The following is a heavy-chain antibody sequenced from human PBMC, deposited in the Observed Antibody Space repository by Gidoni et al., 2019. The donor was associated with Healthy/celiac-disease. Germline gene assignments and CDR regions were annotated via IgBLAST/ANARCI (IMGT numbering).Heavy chain of an antibody. D-gene: IGHD3-3*01. CDR2: IYYSGST. V-gene: IGHV4-31*03. J-gene: IGHJ6*02. CDR1: GGSISRCGSY. Sequence: QVQLQESGPGLVTPSQTLSLTCTVSGGSISRCGSYWSWILQHPGKGLERIGYIYYSGSTYYNPSLKSRVTRSVETSKNQFSRKLSSVTAADTAVYYCARDRVFGVVIDPIPPGGMDVWGQGTTVTVSS. CDR3: ARDRVFGVVIDPIPPGGMDV.